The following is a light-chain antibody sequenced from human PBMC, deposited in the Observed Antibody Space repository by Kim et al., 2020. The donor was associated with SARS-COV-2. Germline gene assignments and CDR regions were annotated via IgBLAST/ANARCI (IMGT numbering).Light chain of an antibody. CDR1: SSDVGGYNY. CDR3: SSYTSSSTWV. Sequence: GQSITISCTGTSSDVGGYNYVSWYQQNPGKAPKLMIYDVSKRPSGVSNRFSGSKSGNTASLTISGLQAEDEADYYCSSYTSSSTWVFGGGTKLTVL. V-gene: IGLV2-14*04. J-gene: IGLJ3*02. CDR2: DVS.